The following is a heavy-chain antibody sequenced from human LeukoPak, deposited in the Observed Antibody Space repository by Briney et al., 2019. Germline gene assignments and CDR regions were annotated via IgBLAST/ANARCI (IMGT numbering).Heavy chain of an antibody. CDR3: AKVLVPLASKTTGFDY. CDR2: ISYDGSNK. CDR1: GFTFSSYG. J-gene: IGHJ4*02. V-gene: IGHV3-30*18. D-gene: IGHD4-17*01. Sequence: GGSLRLSCAASGFTFSSYGMHWVRQAPGKGLEWVAVISYDGSNKYYADSVKGRFTISRDNSKNTLYLQMNSLRAEDTAVYYCAKVLVPLASKTTGFDYWGQGTLVTVSS.